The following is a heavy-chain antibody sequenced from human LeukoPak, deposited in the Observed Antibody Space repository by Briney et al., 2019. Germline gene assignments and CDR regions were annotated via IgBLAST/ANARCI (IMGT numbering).Heavy chain of an antibody. J-gene: IGHJ4*02. CDR3: ARGSYCSSTSCSFDY. V-gene: IGHV4-34*01. Sequence: SETLSLTCAVYGGSFSGYYWSWIRQPPGKGLEWIGEINHSGSTNYNPSLKSRVTISVDTSKNQFSLKLSSVTAADTAVYYYARGSYCSSTSCSFDYWGQRTLVTVSS. CDR2: INHSGST. CDR1: GGSFSGYY. D-gene: IGHD2-2*01.